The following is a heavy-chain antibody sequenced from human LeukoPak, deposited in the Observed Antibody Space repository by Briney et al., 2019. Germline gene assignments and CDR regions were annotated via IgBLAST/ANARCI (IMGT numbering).Heavy chain of an antibody. CDR3: AKDWSYGGNSWKYFGS. D-gene: IGHD4-23*01. CDR2: ISWKSDSV. CDR1: GFTFDDYA. V-gene: IGHV3-9*01. J-gene: IGHJ4*02. Sequence: GGSLRLSCVASGFTFDDYAMHWVRQAPGKGLEWVSGISWKSDSVDYADSVKGRFPISRDNAKNSLYLQMNSLRADDTALYYCAKDWSYGGNSWKYFGSWGRGVLVTVSS.